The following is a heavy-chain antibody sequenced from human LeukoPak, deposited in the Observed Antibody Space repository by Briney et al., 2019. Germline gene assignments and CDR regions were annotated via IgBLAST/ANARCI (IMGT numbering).Heavy chain of an antibody. CDR2: VSAYSGNT. J-gene: IGHJ6*03. CDR3: ARVKKVGYYDSSGYYYYYYMDV. D-gene: IGHD3-22*01. V-gene: IGHV1-18*01. CDR1: GYTFTSYG. Sequence: ASVKLSCKASGYTFTSYGISWVRQAPGQGLEWMGWVSAYSGNTNYAQKLQGRVTMTTDTSTSTAYMELRRLRSDDTAVYYCARVKKVGYYDSSGYYYYYYMDVWGKGTTVTVSS.